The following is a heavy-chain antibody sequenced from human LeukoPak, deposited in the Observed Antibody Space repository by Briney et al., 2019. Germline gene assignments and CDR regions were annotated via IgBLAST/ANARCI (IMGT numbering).Heavy chain of an antibody. D-gene: IGHD3-16*01. CDR2: IYYSGST. V-gene: IGHV4-39*01. CDR3: ARHYGYTNWYFDL. Sequence: SETLSLTCTVSGGSISSSSYYWGWIRQPPGKGLEWIGSIYYSGSTYYNPSLKSRVTISVDTSKNQFSLKLSSVTAADTAVYYCARHYGYTNWYFDLWGRGTLVTVSS. CDR1: GGSISSSSYY. J-gene: IGHJ2*01.